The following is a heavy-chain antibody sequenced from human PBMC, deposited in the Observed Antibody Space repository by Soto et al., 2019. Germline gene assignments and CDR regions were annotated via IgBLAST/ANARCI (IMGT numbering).Heavy chain of an antibody. Sequence: GGSLRLSCAASGFTFSSYGMHWVRQAPGKGLEWVAVISYDGSNKYYADSVKGRFTISRDNSKNTLYLQMNSLRAEDTAVYYCAKDKTVAGTVDGYYFDYWGQGTLVTVSS. CDR1: GFTFSSYG. CDR2: ISYDGSNK. V-gene: IGHV3-30*18. CDR3: AKDKTVAGTVDGYYFDY. D-gene: IGHD6-19*01. J-gene: IGHJ4*02.